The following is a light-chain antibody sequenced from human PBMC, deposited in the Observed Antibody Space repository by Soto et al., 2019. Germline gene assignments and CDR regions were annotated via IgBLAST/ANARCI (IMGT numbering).Light chain of an antibody. J-gene: IGKJ4*01. CDR1: QSVLYSPTNKNY. CDR3: QQYDSVPLT. V-gene: IGKV4-1*01. CDR2: WAS. Sequence: DIVMTQSPDSLAVSLGERATINCKSSQSVLYSPTNKNYLAWYQQKPGKSPRLLISWASTRQSGVPDRFSGSGSGTDFTLTISNLQAEDVAVYYCQQYDSVPLTFGGGTKVEIK.